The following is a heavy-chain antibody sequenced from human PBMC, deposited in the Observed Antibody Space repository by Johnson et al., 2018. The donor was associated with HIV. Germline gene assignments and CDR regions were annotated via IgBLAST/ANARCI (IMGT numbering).Heavy chain of an antibody. CDR2: IKQDGSEK. V-gene: IGHV3-7*05. D-gene: IGHD1-26*01. CDR3: AKGLFRGVDGFDI. CDR1: GFTFSDFY. Sequence: VLLVESGGGLVQPGGSLRLSCAVSGFTFSDFYMSWIRQAPGKGLEWVANIKQDGSEKYYVDSVKGRFTISRDNSKNTLYLQMNSLRAEDTALYYCAKGLFRGVDGFDIWGQGTLVTVSS. J-gene: IGHJ3*02.